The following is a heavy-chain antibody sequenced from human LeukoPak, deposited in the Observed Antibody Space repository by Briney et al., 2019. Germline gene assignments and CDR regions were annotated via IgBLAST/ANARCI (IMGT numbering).Heavy chain of an antibody. CDR2: ISGSGGST. CDR1: GFTFSSYA. J-gene: IGHJ4*02. V-gene: IGHV3-23*01. D-gene: IGHD6-13*01. Sequence: GGSLRLSCAVSGFTFSSYAMSWVRQAPGKGLEWVSAISGSGGSTYYADSVKGRFTISRDNSKNTLYLQMNSLRAEDTAVYYCAKDRGAAAGRAVFDYWGQGTLVTVSS. CDR3: AKDRGAAAGRAVFDY.